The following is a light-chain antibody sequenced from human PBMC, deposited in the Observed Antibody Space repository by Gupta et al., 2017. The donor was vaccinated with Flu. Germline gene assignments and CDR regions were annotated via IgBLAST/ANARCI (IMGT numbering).Light chain of an antibody. Sequence: VTISCTGSSSKIGAGYDVHWYQQLTGAAPKLLIFANYNRPSGVPDRVSRSKSGSSASLAITGLQAEDEADYYCQSFDTRLNGSVFGGGTKLTVL. CDR1: SSKIGAGYD. CDR3: QSFDTRLNGSV. CDR2: ANY. V-gene: IGLV1-40*01. J-gene: IGLJ3*02.